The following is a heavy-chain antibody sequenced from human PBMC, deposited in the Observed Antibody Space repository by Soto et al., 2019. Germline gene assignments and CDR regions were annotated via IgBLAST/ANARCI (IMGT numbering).Heavy chain of an antibody. CDR2: ISSSGSTI. D-gene: IGHD6-19*01. V-gene: IGHV3-48*03. Sequence: GGSLRLSCAASGFTFSSYEMSWVRQAPGKGLDWVSYISSSGSTIYYADSVKGRFTISRDNAKNSLYLQMNSLRAEDTAVYYCARDRYSSGWFDYYYYGMDVWGQGTTVTVSS. CDR1: GFTFSSYE. J-gene: IGHJ6*02. CDR3: ARDRYSSGWFDYYYYGMDV.